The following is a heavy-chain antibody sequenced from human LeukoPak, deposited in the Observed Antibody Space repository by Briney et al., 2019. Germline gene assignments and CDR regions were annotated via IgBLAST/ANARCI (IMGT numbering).Heavy chain of an antibody. CDR2: IYYSGST. CDR3: ARHGYYGPLDAFDI. J-gene: IGHJ3*02. V-gene: IGHV4-59*08. CDR1: GGSINNYY. Sequence: SETLSLTCTVAGGSINNYYWSWIRQPPGKGLEWIGYIYYSGSTNYNPSLKSRVTISVDTSKNQFSLKLSSVTAADTAVYYCARHGYYGPLDAFDIWGQGTMVTVSS. D-gene: IGHD3-22*01.